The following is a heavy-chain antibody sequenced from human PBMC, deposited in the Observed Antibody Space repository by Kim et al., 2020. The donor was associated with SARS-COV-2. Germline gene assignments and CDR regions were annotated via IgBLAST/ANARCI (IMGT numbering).Heavy chain of an antibody. CDR3: ATVVFYYDAGYFKN. J-gene: IGHJ1*01. V-gene: IGHV3-66*01. D-gene: IGHD3-22*01. Sequence: ADPVQGRLIISRDHSKNTLYLQMNSLRAEDTAVYYCATVVFYYDAGYFKNWGQGTLVIVSS.